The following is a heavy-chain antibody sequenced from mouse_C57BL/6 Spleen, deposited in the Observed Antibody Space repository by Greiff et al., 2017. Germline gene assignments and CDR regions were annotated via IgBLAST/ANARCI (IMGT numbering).Heavy chain of an antibody. D-gene: IGHD2-13*01. J-gene: IGHJ4*01. Sequence: EVQLQESGPELVKPGASVKISCKASGYSFTDYNMNWVKQSTGKSLEWIGVINPNYGTTRYNQKFKGKATLTVDQSASTAYMQLNRLTSEDSAVYCGARGDDYYAMDYWGQGTSVTVSA. V-gene: IGHV1-39*01. CDR2: INPNYGTT. CDR1: GYSFTDYN. CDR3: ARGDDYYAMDY.